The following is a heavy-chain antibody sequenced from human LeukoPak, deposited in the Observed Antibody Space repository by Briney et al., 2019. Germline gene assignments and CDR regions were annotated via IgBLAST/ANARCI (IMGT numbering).Heavy chain of an antibody. Sequence: SETLSLTCAVYGGSFSGYYWSWIRQPPGKGLEWIGEINRSGSTNYNPSLKSRVTISIDTSKKQFSLKLSAVTAADTAIYYCAKGSGYYWDDAFDIWGQGTMVTVSS. J-gene: IGHJ3*02. CDR3: AKGSGYYWDDAFDI. CDR1: GGSFSGYY. D-gene: IGHD5-12*01. V-gene: IGHV4-34*01. CDR2: INRSGST.